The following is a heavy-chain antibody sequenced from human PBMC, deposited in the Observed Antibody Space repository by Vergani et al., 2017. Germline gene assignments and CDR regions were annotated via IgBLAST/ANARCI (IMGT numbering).Heavy chain of an antibody. CDR3: ARDPGGVDFWSGYYTGGYYYYYYGMDV. Sequence: QVQLVQSGAEVKKPGASVKVSCKASGYTFTSYYMHWVRQAPGQGLEWMGIINPSGGSTSYAQKFQGRVTMTRDTSTSTVYMELSSLRSEDTAVYYCARDPGGVDFWSGYYTGGYYYYYYGMDVWGQGTTVTVSS. D-gene: IGHD3-3*01. J-gene: IGHJ6*02. CDR1: GYTFTSYY. CDR2: INPSGGST. V-gene: IGHV1-46*03.